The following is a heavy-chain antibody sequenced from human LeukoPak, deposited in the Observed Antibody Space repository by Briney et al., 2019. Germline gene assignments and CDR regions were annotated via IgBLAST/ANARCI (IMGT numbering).Heavy chain of an antibody. J-gene: IGHJ4*02. CDR3: ARDLSLGRHDDGEPFDS. D-gene: IGHD4-17*01. CDR1: GYTFSNHG. V-gene: IGHV1-18*01. Sequence: GASVKVSCKTSGYTFSNHGISWVRQAPGQGLEWMGWISGYNGNTNYVQKFRGRITMTTDTSTSTAYLQLRCLSSDDTALYYCARDLSLGRHDDGEPFDSWGQGTLVTVSS. CDR2: ISGYNGNT.